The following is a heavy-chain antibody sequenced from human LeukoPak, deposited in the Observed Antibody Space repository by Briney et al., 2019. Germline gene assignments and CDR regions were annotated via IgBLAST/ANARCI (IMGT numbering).Heavy chain of an antibody. J-gene: IGHJ4*02. CDR1: GGSFSGYY. CDR2: INHSGST. CDR3: ARVDYYDSSGTFVDGY. V-gene: IGHV4-34*01. D-gene: IGHD3-22*01. Sequence: SETLSLTCAVYGGSFSGYYWSWIRQPPGKGLEWIGEINHSGSTNYNPSLKSRVTISVDTSKNQFSLKLSSVTAADTAVYYCARVDYYDSSGTFVDGYWGQGTLVTVSS.